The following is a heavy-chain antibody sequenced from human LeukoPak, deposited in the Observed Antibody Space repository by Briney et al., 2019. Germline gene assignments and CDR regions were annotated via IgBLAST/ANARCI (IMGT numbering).Heavy chain of an antibody. Sequence: SETLSLTCTVSGDSISTYYWSWIRQPAGKGLEWIGRIFTSGRTNYNPSLKSRVTMSVDTSKNQFSLKLSSVTAADTAIYYCARFRGSSAYDGNYYYHYMDVWGKGTTVTISS. CDR3: ARFRGSSAYDGNYYYHYMDV. CDR2: IFTSGRT. J-gene: IGHJ6*03. D-gene: IGHD5-12*01. CDR1: GDSISTYY. V-gene: IGHV4-4*07.